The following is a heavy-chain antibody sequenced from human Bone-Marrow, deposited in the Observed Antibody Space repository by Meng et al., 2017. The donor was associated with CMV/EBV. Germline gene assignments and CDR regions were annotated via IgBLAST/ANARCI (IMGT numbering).Heavy chain of an antibody. V-gene: IGHV1-2*02. Sequence: ASVKVSCKASGYTFTGYYMHWVRQAPGQGLEWMGWINPSSGGTNYAKKFQGRVTMTRDTSISTAYMELSRLRSDDTAVYYCACSPSHHIPFDYWSQGTLVTVSS. J-gene: IGHJ4*02. CDR1: GYTFTGYY. D-gene: IGHD3-10*02. CDR2: INPSSGGT. CDR3: ACSPSHHIPFDY.